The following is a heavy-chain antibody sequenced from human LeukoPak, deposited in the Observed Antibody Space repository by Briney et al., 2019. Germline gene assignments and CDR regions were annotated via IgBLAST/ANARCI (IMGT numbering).Heavy chain of an antibody. CDR3: ARLLYYYDSSIYQRYFDY. V-gene: IGHV3-53*01. J-gene: IGHJ4*02. D-gene: IGHD3-22*01. Sequence: GGSLRLSCAASGFTVSSNYMNWVRQAPGKGLEWVSIXXSGGNTHYADSVKGRFTISRDNSQNTLYLQMNSLRPEDTAVYYCARLLYYYDSSIYQRYFDYWGQGTLVTVSS. CDR2: XXSGGNT. CDR1: GFTVSSNY.